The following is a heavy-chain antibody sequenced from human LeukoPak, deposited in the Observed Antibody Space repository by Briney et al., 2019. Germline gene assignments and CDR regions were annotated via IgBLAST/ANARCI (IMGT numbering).Heavy chain of an antibody. D-gene: IGHD3-9*01. J-gene: IGHJ3*02. Sequence: ASVKVSCKASGYTFTGYYMHWVRQAPGQGLEWMGRINPNSGGTNYAQKFQGRVTMTRDTSISTAYMELSRLRSDDTAVYYCAGVYYDILTGYWDEAFDIWGQGTMVTVSS. CDR1: GYTFTGYY. CDR3: AGVYYDILTGYWDEAFDI. V-gene: IGHV1-2*06. CDR2: INPNSGGT.